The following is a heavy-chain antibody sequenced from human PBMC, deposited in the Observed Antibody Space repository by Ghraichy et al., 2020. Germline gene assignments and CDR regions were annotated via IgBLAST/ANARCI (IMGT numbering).Heavy chain of an antibody. J-gene: IGHJ3*02. CDR2: IKQDGSEK. Sequence: GGSLRLSCAASGFTFSSYWMSWVRQAPGKGLEWVANIKQDGSEKYYVDSVKGRFTISRDNAKNSLYLQMNSLRAEDTAVYYCARDGITGTVRVGAFDIWGQGTMVTVSS. CDR1: GFTFSSYW. V-gene: IGHV3-7*01. D-gene: IGHD1-20*01. CDR3: ARDGITGTVRVGAFDI.